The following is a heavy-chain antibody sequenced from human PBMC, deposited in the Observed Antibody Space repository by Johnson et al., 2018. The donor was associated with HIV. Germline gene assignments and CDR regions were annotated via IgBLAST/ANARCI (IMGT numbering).Heavy chain of an antibody. Sequence: QVQLVESGGGLVKPGGSLRLSCAASGFTFSSYAMHWVRQAPGEGLEWVAVISYDGNKTYYADSVRGLTISRDNSKNTLYLQMNSLKNEDTAVYYCATDVYPGPRYQLLHRGIWGHGTMITVSS. CDR3: ATDVYPGPRYQLLHRGI. CDR1: GFTFSSYA. D-gene: IGHD2-2*01. CDR2: ISYDGNKT. J-gene: IGHJ3*02. V-gene: IGHV3-30*04.